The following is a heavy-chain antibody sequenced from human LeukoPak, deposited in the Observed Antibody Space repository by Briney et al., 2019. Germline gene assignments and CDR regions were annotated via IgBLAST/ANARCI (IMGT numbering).Heavy chain of an antibody. V-gene: IGHV4-59*01. CDR1: GDSMSNYY. CDR2: IYYSGST. Sequence: SETLSLTCTVSGDSMSNYYWGWIRQPPGKGLEWIGYIYYSGSTSYNPSLTGRVTISVDTSNNQFSLMLSSVTAADTAVYYCARGKRGSYADYWGQGTLVTVSS. J-gene: IGHJ4*02. CDR3: ARGKRGSYADY. D-gene: IGHD1-26*01.